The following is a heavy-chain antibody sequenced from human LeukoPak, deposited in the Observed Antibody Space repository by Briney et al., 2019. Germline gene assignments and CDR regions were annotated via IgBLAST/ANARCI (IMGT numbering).Heavy chain of an antibody. CDR3: ARVNYGSGVFDY. J-gene: IGHJ4*02. D-gene: IGHD3-10*01. CDR2: IYTSGGT. V-gene: IGHV4-4*07. CDR1: GGSISSYY. Sequence: PSETLSLTCTVSGGSISSYYWSWIRQPAGKGLEWIGRIYTSGGTNYNPSLKSRLPMSVDTSKNQFSLKLSSVTAADTAVYYCARVNYGSGVFDYWGQGSLVTVSS.